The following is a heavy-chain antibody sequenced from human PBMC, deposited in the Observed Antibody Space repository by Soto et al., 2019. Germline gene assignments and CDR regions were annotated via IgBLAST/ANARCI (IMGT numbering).Heavy chain of an antibody. D-gene: IGHD3-22*01. CDR1: GYTFTSYG. CDR3: ARDASITMIVVVTRSPNDAFDI. J-gene: IGHJ3*02. Sequence: ASVKVSCKASGYTFTSYGISWVRQAPGQGLEWMGWISAYNGNTNYAQKLQGRVTMTTDTSTSTAYMELRSLRSDDTAVYYCARDASITMIVVVTRSPNDAFDIWGQGTMVTVS. V-gene: IGHV1-18*01. CDR2: ISAYNGNT.